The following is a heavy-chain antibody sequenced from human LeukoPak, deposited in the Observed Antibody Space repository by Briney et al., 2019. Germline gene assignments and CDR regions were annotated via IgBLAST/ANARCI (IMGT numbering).Heavy chain of an antibody. D-gene: IGHD3-3*01. Sequence: SETLSLTCTVSGGSISSGSYYWSWIRQPAWKGLEWVGRIYTSGSTNYNPSLKSRVTISVDTSKNQFSLKLSSVTAADTAVYYCARDRYDLWSGYSLDYWGQGTLVTVSS. CDR2: IYTSGST. CDR3: ARDRYDLWSGYSLDY. CDR1: GGSISSGSYY. V-gene: IGHV4-61*02. J-gene: IGHJ4*02.